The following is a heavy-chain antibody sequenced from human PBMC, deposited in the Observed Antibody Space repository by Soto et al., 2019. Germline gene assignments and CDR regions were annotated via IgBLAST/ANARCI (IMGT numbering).Heavy chain of an antibody. Sequence: ASVKVSCKASGYTFTGYDMHWVRQAPGQGLEWMGWINPNSGGTNYAQKFQGWVTMTRDTSISTAYMELNSLRAEDTAVYYCAREGMYQNYYYYGMDVWGQGTTVTVSS. CDR3: AREGMYQNYYYYGMDV. D-gene: IGHD2-2*01. CDR2: INPNSGGT. CDR1: GYTFTGYD. J-gene: IGHJ6*02. V-gene: IGHV1-2*04.